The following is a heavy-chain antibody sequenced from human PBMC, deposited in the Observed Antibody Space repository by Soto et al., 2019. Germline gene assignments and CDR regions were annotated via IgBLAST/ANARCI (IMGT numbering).Heavy chain of an antibody. D-gene: IGHD3-3*02. CDR1: GYTFSAYT. V-gene: IGHV1-3*01. CDR3: ARDTETLGPRANDALDI. Sequence: QAQLVQSGAEMKKPGASVKVSCKAAGYTFSAYTMNWVRQAPGQSLEWMGWINVGSGNTRYSQNFQGRVSITRDTSASTVYMALTGLKSEDTAMYYCARDTETLGPRANDALDIWGQGTMVTVSS. CDR2: INVGSGNT. J-gene: IGHJ3*02.